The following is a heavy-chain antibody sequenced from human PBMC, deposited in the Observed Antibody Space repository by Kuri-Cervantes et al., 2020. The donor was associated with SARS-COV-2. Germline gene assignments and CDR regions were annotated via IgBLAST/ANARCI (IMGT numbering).Heavy chain of an antibody. V-gene: IGHV3-7*03. D-gene: IGHD3-16*01. CDR3: ARDYVRWFDP. CDR2: IKQDGSEK. J-gene: IGHJ5*02. CDR1: GFTFSSYW. Sequence: GESLKISCAASGFTFSSYWMSWVRQAPGKGLEWVANIKQDGSEKYYVDSVKGRFTISRDNAKNSLYLQMNSLRAEDTAVYYCARDYVRWFDPWGQGTLVTVSS.